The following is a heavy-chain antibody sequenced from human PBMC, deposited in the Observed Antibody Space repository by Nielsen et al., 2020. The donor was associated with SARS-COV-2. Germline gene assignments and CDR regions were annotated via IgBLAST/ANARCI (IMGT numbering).Heavy chain of an antibody. CDR3: AKDTMADGSGSYTFDY. D-gene: IGHD3-10*01. J-gene: IGHJ4*02. Sequence: SLKISCAASGFTFDDYAMHWVRQAPGKGLEWVSGISWNSGSIGYADSVKGRFTISRDNAKNSLYLQMNSLRAEDTALYYCAKDTMADGSGSYTFDYWGQGTLVTVSS. CDR1: GFTFDDYA. CDR2: ISWNSGSI. V-gene: IGHV3-9*01.